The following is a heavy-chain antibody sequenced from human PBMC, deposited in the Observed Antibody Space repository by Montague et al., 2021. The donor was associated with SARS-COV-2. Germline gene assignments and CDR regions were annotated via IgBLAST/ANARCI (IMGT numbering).Heavy chain of an antibody. J-gene: IGHJ6*02. CDR3: ARVRYYGSGTSLGMDV. V-gene: IGHV4-34*01. D-gene: IGHD3-10*01. CDR2: INHSGST. CDR1: GGSLSGYY. Sequence: SETLSLTCAVYGGSLSGYYWSWIRQPPGKGLEWIGEINHSGSTNYNPSLKSRVTISVDTSKSQFSLKLSSVTAADTAVYYCARVRYYGSGTSLGMDVWGQGTTVTVSS.